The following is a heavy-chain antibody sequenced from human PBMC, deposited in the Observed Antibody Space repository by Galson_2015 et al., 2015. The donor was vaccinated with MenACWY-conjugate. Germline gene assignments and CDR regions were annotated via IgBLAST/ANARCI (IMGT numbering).Heavy chain of an antibody. CDR2: IYPGDSDT. CDR1: GYSFTTYW. Sequence: QSGAEVKKPGESLKISCKASGYSFTTYWIGWVRQMPGKGLEWMGIIYPGDSDTRYSPSFQGQVTFSADKSINTAYLQWSGLKASDTALDYCARQGGWKFDYWGQGTLVTVSS. D-gene: IGHD1-1*01. V-gene: IGHV5-51*01. CDR3: ARQGGWKFDY. J-gene: IGHJ4*02.